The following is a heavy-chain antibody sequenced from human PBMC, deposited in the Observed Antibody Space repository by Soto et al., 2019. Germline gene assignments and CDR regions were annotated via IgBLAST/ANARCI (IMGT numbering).Heavy chain of an antibody. Sequence: PGGSLRLSCAASGFTFSSYAMSWVRQAPGKGLEWVSAISGSGGSTYYADSVKGRFTISRDNSKNTLYLQMNSLRAEDTAVYYCAKRLSSSWYNYYYGMDVWGQGTTVTVSS. CDR3: AKRLSSSWYNYYYGMDV. CDR1: GFTFSSYA. V-gene: IGHV3-23*01. D-gene: IGHD6-13*01. CDR2: ISGSGGST. J-gene: IGHJ6*02.